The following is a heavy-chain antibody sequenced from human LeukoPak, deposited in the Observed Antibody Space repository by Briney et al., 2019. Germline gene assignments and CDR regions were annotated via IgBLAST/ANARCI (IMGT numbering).Heavy chain of an antibody. CDR1: GYTLTELS. CDR3: ATVLYGDYGYFDY. D-gene: IGHD4-17*01. CDR2: FDPEDGET. J-gene: IGHJ4*02. Sequence: ASVKVSCEVSGYTLTELSMHWMRQAPGKGLEWMGGFDPEDGETIYAQKFQGRVTMTEDTSTDTAYMELSSLRSEDTAVYYCATVLYGDYGYFDYWGQGTLVTVSS. V-gene: IGHV1-24*01.